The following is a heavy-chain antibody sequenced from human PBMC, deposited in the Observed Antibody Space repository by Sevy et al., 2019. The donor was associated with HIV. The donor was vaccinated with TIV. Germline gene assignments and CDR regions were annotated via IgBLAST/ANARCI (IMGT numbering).Heavy chain of an antibody. V-gene: IGHV3-7*03. J-gene: IGHJ4*02. CDR3: ARDSLYTNYPYFDF. CDR1: GFTFSNFW. CDR2: MKPDGCDK. D-gene: IGHD4-4*01. Sequence: GGSLRLSCAASGFTFSNFWMSWVRQAPGKGLEWVANMKPDGCDKWYVDSVKGRFTISTDKAKNSLYLHMTSLRAEDTAVYYCARDSLYTNYPYFDFWGQGTLVTVSS.